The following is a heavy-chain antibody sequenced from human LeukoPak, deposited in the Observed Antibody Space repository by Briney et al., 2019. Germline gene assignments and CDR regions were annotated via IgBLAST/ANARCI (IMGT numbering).Heavy chain of an antibody. CDR3: ANLYYYDSSGRNRFDY. Sequence: GGSLRLSCAASGFTFSSYNMNWVRQAPGKGLEWVSYISTSSSTIYYADSVKGRFTISRDNSKNTLYLQMNSLRAEDTAVYYCANLYYYDSSGRNRFDYWGQGTLVTVSS. CDR1: GFTFSSYN. V-gene: IGHV3-48*01. D-gene: IGHD3-22*01. J-gene: IGHJ4*02. CDR2: ISTSSSTI.